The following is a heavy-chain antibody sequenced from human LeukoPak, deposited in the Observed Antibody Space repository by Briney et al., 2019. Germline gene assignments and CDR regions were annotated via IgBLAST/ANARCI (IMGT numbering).Heavy chain of an antibody. V-gene: IGHV4-39*07. Sequence: SETLSLTCIVSGGSISSRSYYWGWIRQPPGKGLEWIGSIYYSGSTYYNPSLKSRVTISVDPSKNQFSLKLISVTAADTAVYFCAIGSGYTYADFDYWGQGTLVTVSS. D-gene: IGHD5-18*01. CDR3: AIGSGYTYADFDY. CDR1: GGSISSRSYY. CDR2: IYYSGST. J-gene: IGHJ4*02.